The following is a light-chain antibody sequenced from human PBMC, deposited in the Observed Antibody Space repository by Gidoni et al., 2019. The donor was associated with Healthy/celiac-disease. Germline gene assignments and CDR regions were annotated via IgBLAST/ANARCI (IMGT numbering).Light chain of an antibody. CDR3: QQHFGTPQT. CDR2: WAS. CDR1: QSVLYSSNNKNY. Sequence: DIVMTQSPDSLAVSLGERATINCKSSQSVLYSSNNKNYLAWYRQKPGQPPKLLIYWASTRESGVPDRFSGSGSGTDFTLTISSLQAEDVAVYYCQQHFGTPQTFGQGTKVEI. J-gene: IGKJ1*01. V-gene: IGKV4-1*01.